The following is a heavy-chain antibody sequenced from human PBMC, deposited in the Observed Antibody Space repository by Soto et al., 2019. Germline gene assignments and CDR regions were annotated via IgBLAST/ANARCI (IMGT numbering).Heavy chain of an antibody. J-gene: IGHJ4*02. CDR2: ISWNSGSI. V-gene: IGHV3-9*01. Sequence: GGSLRLSCAASGFTFDDYAMHWVRQAPGKGLEWVSGISWNSGSIGYADSVKGRFTISRDNAKNSLYLQMSSLRSEDTAVYYCARPHFSSSYYFDYWGQGTLVTVSS. D-gene: IGHD6-13*01. CDR1: GFTFDDYA. CDR3: ARPHFSSSYYFDY.